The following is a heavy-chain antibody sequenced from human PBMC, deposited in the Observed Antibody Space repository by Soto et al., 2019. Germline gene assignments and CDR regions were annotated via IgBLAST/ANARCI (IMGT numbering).Heavy chain of an antibody. V-gene: IGHV4-39*02. CDR3: ARGHNWFDP. CDR1: GVSISNTFYY. CDR2: IYFNGNS. Sequence: SETLSLTCTVSGVSISNTFYYWGWIRQPPGKGLEWIGSIYFNGNSYSNPSLKSQVTISRDNARNSLFLQMSSLRADDTAVHYCARGHNWFDPWGQGTLVTVSS. J-gene: IGHJ5*02.